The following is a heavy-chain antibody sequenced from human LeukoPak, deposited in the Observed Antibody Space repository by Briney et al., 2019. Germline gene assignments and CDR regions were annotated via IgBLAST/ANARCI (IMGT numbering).Heavy chain of an antibody. V-gene: IGHV1-2*02. CDR3: ARRGAAAGRGSYYYYMDV. D-gene: IGHD6-13*01. Sequence: ASVKVSCKASGYTFTGYYMHWVRQAPGQGLEWMGWINPNSGGTNYVQKFQGRVTMTRDTSISTAYMELSRLRSDDTAVYYCARRGAAAGRGSYYYYMDVWGKGTTVTVSS. CDR2: INPNSGGT. CDR1: GYTFTGYY. J-gene: IGHJ6*03.